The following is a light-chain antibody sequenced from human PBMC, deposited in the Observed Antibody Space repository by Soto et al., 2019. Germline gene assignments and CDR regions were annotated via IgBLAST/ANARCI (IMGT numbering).Light chain of an antibody. Sequence: DVLLTQSPLSLPVTLGQAASISCRSSQGLVYSDGSIYLKWFHQRPGQSTRRLIYKVSNRDSGVPDRFSGSGSGTDFTLKISRVEAEDVGVYYCMQGTHWPVTFGQGTKVDIK. CDR1: QGLVYSDGSIY. CDR2: KVS. J-gene: IGKJ1*01. CDR3: MQGTHWPVT. V-gene: IGKV2-30*01.